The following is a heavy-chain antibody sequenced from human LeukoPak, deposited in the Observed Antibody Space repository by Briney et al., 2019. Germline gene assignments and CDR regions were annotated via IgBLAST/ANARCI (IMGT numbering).Heavy chain of an antibody. CDR2: IHYSGST. D-gene: IGHD2/OR15-2a*01. V-gene: IGHV4-30-4*01. CDR3: ARAADDKNSWYFFDY. Sequence: SETLSLTCTVSGDSISSGDHYWSWIRQPPGKGLEWIGYIHYSGSTYYNPSLKSRLIMSVDMSKNQFSLSLNSLTAADSAVYYCARAADDKNSWYFFDYWGQGTLVTVSS. J-gene: IGHJ4*02. CDR1: GDSISSGDHY.